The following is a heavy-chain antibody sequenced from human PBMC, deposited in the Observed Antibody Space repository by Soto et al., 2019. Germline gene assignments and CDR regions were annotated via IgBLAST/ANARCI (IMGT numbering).Heavy chain of an antibody. CDR2: TYYRSKWYI. CDR1: GDSVSSNSAA. V-gene: IGHV6-1*01. D-gene: IGHD1-1*01. J-gene: IGHJ6*03. Sequence: QVQLQQSGPGLVKPSQTLSLTCDISGDSVSSNSAAWNWIRQTPSRGLEWLGRTYYRSKWYINYAVSVKSRITANPDTSKKQFSLQLNSVTPEDTAVYYCARGSWDDVTGHYYMDVWGKGTTVTVSS. CDR3: ARGSWDDVTGHYYMDV.